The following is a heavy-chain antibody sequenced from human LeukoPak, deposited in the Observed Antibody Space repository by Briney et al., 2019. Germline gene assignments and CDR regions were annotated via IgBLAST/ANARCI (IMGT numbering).Heavy chain of an antibody. CDR3: ARGHPATMSDYGSGSYDY. CDR1: ELTFSAYN. D-gene: IGHD3-10*01. V-gene: IGHV3-21*01. J-gene: IGHJ4*02. Sequence: GGSLRLSCAASELTFSAYNMNCVRQAPGRGLEWVSSISTTSRYTNYADSVRGRFTISRDNAKNSLYLQMNSLRAEDTAVYYCARGHPATMSDYGSGSYDYWGQGTRVTVSS. CDR2: ISTTSRYT.